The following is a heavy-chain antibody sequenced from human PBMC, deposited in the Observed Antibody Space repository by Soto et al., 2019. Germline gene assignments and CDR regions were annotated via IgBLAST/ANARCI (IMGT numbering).Heavy chain of an antibody. V-gene: IGHV1-3*01. J-gene: IGHJ4*02. D-gene: IGHD2-15*01. CDR1: GYTLTSYA. CDR3: TRGWSGGACYVFES. CDR2: INAGTGNT. Sequence: QVQLVKSGAEVKKAGASVNLSCKASGYTLTSYALHWVRQAPGHRLEWMAWINAGTGNTKYSPKFEGRVTITRDTYANTVILELSSLRSEDTAVYYCTRGWSGGACYVFESWGQGTLVTVSS.